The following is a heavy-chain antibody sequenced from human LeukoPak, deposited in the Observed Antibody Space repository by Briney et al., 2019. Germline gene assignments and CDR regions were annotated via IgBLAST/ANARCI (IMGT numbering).Heavy chain of an antibody. J-gene: IGHJ4*02. Sequence: PGGSLRLSCAASGFTFDDYGMSWVRQAPGKGLEWVSAISGSGGSTYYADSVKGRFTISRDNSKNTLYLQMNSLRAEDTAVYYCAKDRGYCSSTSCPHDYWGQGTLVTVSS. V-gene: IGHV3-23*01. CDR3: AKDRGYCSSTSCPHDY. D-gene: IGHD2-2*01. CDR1: GFTFDDYG. CDR2: ISGSGGST.